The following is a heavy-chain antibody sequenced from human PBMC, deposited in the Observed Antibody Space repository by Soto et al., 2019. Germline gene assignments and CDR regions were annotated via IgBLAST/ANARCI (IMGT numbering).Heavy chain of an antibody. CDR2: IIPVFRTA. CDR1: GGTFNTYA. Sequence: QVQLVQSGAEVKKPGSSVKVSCKASGGTFNTYAISWVRQAPGQGLEWMGGIIPVFRTADYAQKFQGRVTIIADAYTSTAYMELSRLASADTAVYSRGSNTERQRLGREYYSGMDVWGHGTTVIVSS. J-gene: IGHJ6*02. CDR3: GSNTERQRLGREYYSGMDV. D-gene: IGHD5-18*01. V-gene: IGHV1-69*12.